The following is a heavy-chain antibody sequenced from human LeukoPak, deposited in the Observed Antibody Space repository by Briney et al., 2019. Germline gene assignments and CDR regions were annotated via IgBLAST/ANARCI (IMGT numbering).Heavy chain of an antibody. CDR2: IYYSGST. CDR1: GGSISSSSYY. V-gene: IGHV4-39*07. J-gene: IGHJ5*02. D-gene: IGHD3-3*01. CDR3: ARVWSSGYNWFDP. Sequence: SETLSLTCTVSGGSISSSSYYWGWIRQPPGKGLEWIGNIYYSGSTYYNPSLKSRVTISVDTSKNQFSLKLSSVTAADTAVYYCARVWSSGYNWFDPWGQGTLVTVSS.